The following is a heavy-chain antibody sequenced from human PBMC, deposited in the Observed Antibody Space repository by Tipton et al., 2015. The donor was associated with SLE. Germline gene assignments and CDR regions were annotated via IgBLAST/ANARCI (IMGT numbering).Heavy chain of an antibody. CDR3: SRKSSTADI. Sequence: GLVKPSETLSLTCTVSSGSVSLYYWSWVRQPPGKGLEWIGEIHHSGRTKYNPSLQGRVTISVDTSRNQFSLNLYSVTAADTAVYYCSRKSSTADIWGRGTLVTVSS. J-gene: IGHJ2*01. V-gene: IGHV4-59*02. CDR1: SGSVSLYY. CDR2: IHHSGRT. D-gene: IGHD2-2*01.